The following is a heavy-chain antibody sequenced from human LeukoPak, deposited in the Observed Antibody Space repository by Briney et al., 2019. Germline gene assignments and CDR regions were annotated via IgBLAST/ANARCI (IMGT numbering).Heavy chain of an antibody. CDR3: ANLYVSGSAPHDY. CDR2: IDWNSGNI. J-gene: IGHJ4*02. V-gene: IGHV3-9*01. D-gene: IGHD3-10*01. Sequence: GGSLRLSCAASGFTFDDNAMHWVRQVPGKGLEWVSGIDWNSGNIGYADSVKGRFTISRDNAKNSLYLQMKSLRAEDTALYYCANLYVSGSAPHDYWGQGTLVTVSS. CDR1: GFTFDDNA.